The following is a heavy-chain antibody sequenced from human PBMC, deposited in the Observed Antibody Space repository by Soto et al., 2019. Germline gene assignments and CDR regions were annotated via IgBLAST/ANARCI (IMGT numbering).Heavy chain of an antibody. J-gene: IGHJ3*02. CDR3: GKEKGVRPGGGGTEPLDI. D-gene: IGHD3-16*01. CDR2: INPNGGST. Sequence: QVQLVQSGAEVKKPGASVKISCKASGYSFTSQYVHWVRQDPGQGLEWMGIINPNGGSTTYAQKFQGRVPKPREKATGQVYMGGRGPAPEGPDGYYCGKEKGVRPGGGGTEPLDIWGQGTMVTVAS. CDR1: GYSFTSQY. V-gene: IGHV1-46*01.